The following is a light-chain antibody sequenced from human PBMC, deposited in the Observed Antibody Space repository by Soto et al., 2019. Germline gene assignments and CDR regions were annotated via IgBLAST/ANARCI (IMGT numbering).Light chain of an antibody. CDR1: SSNIGAGYD. CDR2: GNS. V-gene: IGLV1-40*01. CDR3: QSYDSSLSGSSV. Sequence: QSVLTQPPSVSGGPGQRVTISCTGSSSNIGAGYDVHWYQQLPGTAPKLLIYGNSNRPSGVPDRFSGSKSGTSASLAITGLQAEDEADYYCQSYDSSLSGSSVFGGGTQLTVL. J-gene: IGLJ7*01.